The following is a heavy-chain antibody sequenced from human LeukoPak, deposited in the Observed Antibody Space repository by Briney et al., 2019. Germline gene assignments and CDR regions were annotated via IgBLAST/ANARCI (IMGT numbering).Heavy chain of an antibody. D-gene: IGHD3-22*01. CDR3: ARDYYDSRRGPFYYYGMDV. CDR2: INPNSGGT. CDR1: GYTFTSYY. V-gene: IGHV1-2*02. Sequence: ASVKVSCKASGYTFTSYYMHWVRQAPGQGLEWMGWINPNSGGTNYAQKFQGRVTMTRDTSISTAYMELSRLRSDDTAVYYCARDYYDSRRGPFYYYGMDVWGQGTTVTVSS. J-gene: IGHJ6*02.